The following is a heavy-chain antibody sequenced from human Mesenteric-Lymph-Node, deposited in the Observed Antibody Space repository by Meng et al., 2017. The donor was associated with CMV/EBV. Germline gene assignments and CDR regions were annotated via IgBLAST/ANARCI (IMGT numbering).Heavy chain of an antibody. CDR1: GFTFSSYA. CDR2: ISYDGSNK. D-gene: IGHD2-8*01. J-gene: IGHJ4*02. V-gene: IGHV3-30*04. Sequence: GESLKISCAASGFTFSSYAMHWVRQAPGKGLEWVAVISYDGSNKYYADSVKGRFIISRDNSKNTLYLQINSLRAEDTAVYYCVPLMLPPDYWGQGTLVTVSS. CDR3: VPLMLPPDY.